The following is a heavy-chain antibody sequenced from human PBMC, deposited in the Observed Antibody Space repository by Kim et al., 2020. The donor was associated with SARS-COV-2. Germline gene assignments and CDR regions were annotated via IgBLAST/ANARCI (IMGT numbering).Heavy chain of an antibody. V-gene: IGHV3-15*01. D-gene: IGHD1-26*01. CDR3: TTIPRVGATDFDY. J-gene: IGHJ4*02. Sequence: YAAPVKGRFTISRDDSKNTLYLQMNSLKTEDTAVHYCTTIPRVGATDFDYWGQGTLVTVSS.